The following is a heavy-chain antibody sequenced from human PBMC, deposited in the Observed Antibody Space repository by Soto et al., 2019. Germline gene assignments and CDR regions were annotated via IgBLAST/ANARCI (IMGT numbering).Heavy chain of an antibody. CDR3: ASQLELRVGGLGWFDP. CDR1: GGTFSSYA. Sequence: SVKVSCKASGGTFSSYAISWVRQAPGQGLEWMGGIIPIFGTANYAQKFQGRVTITADESTSTAYMELSSLRSEDTAVYYCASQLELRVGGLGWFDPWGQGPLVTVSS. V-gene: IGHV1-69*13. D-gene: IGHD1-7*01. CDR2: IIPIFGTA. J-gene: IGHJ5*02.